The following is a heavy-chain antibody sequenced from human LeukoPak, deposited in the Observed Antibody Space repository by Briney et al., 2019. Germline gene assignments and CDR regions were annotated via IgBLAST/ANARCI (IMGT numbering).Heavy chain of an antibody. CDR1: GFTFSSYW. CDR2: INHNGNVN. Sequence: PGGSLRLSCAASGFTFSSYWMNWARQAPGKGLEWVASINHNGNVNYYVDSVKGRFTISRDNAKNSLYLQMSNLRAEDTAVYFCARGGVLGVWGQGATVTVSS. D-gene: IGHD3-16*01. V-gene: IGHV3-7*03. CDR3: ARGGVLGV. J-gene: IGHJ6*02.